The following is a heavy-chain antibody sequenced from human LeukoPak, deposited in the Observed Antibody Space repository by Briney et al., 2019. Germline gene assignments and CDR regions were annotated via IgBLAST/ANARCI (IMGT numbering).Heavy chain of an antibody. CDR3: AVLWLGGLYSWLDP. J-gene: IGHJ5*01. CDR1: GGSVSSGSDF. CDR2: IYYTGAT. D-gene: IGHD3-10*01. Sequence: SETLSLTCTASGGSVSSGSDFWSWLRQPPGKGLEWIGHIYYTGATNYNPSLSSRVTISLDTSKNQFSLKLNSVTAADTAVYYCAVLWLGGLYSWLDPWGQGHLVTVSS. V-gene: IGHV4-61*01.